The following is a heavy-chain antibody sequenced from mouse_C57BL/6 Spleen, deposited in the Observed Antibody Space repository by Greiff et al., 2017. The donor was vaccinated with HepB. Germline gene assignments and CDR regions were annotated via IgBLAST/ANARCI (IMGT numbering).Heavy chain of an antibody. CDR3: ARIGGAGYFDY. J-gene: IGHJ2*01. V-gene: IGHV1-52*01. D-gene: IGHD3-1*01. CDR2: IDPSDSET. CDR1: GYTFTSYW. Sequence: VQLQQPGAELVRPGSSVKLSCKASGYTFTSYWMHWVKQRPIQGLEWIGNIDPSDSETHYNQKFKDKATLTVDKSSSTAYMQLSSLTSEDSAVYYCARIGGAGYFDYWGQGTTLTVSS.